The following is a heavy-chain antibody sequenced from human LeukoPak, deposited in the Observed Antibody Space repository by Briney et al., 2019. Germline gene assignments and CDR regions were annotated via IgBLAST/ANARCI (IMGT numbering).Heavy chain of an antibody. CDR3: AREAGYFAFDI. V-gene: IGHV4-59*01. D-gene: IGHD3-9*01. CDR2: IYYSGST. J-gene: IGHJ3*02. CDR1: GGSISSYY. Sequence: SETLSLTCTVSGGSISSYYWSWIRQPPGKGLEWIGYIYYSGSTNYTPSLKSRVTISVDTSKNQFSLKLSSVTAADTAVYYCAREAGYFAFDIWGQGTMVTVSS.